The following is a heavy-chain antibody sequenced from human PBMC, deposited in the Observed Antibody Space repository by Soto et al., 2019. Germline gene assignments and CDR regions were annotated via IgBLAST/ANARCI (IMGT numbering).Heavy chain of an antibody. CDR2: FDPEDGET. V-gene: IGHV1-24*01. D-gene: IGHD3-16*02. CDR3: ATGHIWGSYRYFDY. CDR1: GYTLTELS. J-gene: IGHJ4*02. Sequence: ASVKVSCKVSGYTLTELSMHWVRQAPGKGLEWMGGFDPEDGETIYAQKFQGRVTMTEDTSTDTAYMELSSLRSEDTAVYYCATGHIWGSYRYFDYWSQGTLVTVSS.